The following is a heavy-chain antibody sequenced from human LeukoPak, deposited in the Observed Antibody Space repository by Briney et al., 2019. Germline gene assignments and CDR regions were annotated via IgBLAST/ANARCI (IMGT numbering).Heavy chain of an antibody. Sequence: SETLSLTCSVSGGSTTGYFWTWIRQPPGKGPEWIGYVYYKGDTSYSPSLDSRVSISVDTSKKQFSLKLNSATAADTAMYYCARHVTVTYDAFDLWGQGTMVTVSS. D-gene: IGHD4-11*01. CDR1: GGSTTGYF. CDR2: VYYKGDT. J-gene: IGHJ3*01. CDR3: ARHVTVTYDAFDL. V-gene: IGHV4-59*08.